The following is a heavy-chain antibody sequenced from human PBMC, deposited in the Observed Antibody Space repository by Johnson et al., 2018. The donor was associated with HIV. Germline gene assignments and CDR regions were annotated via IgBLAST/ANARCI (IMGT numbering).Heavy chain of an antibody. Sequence: EMQLVESGGGLVKPGGSLRLSCAASGFTFSNAWMSWVRQAPGKGLEWVGRIKSKTDGGTTDYAAPVKGRFTISRDDSKNTLYLQMNSLRVEDTALYYCARDRTGGAFDIWGQGTMVTVSS. V-gene: IGHV3-15*05. D-gene: IGHD1-26*01. CDR2: IKSKTDGGTT. J-gene: IGHJ3*02. CDR1: GFTFSNAW. CDR3: ARDRTGGAFDI.